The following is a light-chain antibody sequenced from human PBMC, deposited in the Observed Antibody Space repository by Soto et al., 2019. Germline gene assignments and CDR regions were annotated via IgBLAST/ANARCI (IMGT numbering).Light chain of an antibody. CDR1: SSDVGRYNY. J-gene: IGLJ2*01. CDR2: DVS. V-gene: IGLV2-14*01. Sequence: QSVLTQPASVSGSPGQSITISCTGTSSDVGRYNYVSWSQQHPGRAPKVMIYDVSNRPSGVSNRFSGSKSGNTASLTISGLQTEDEADYYCSSYTSSSAVVFGGGTKVTVL. CDR3: SSYTSSSAVV.